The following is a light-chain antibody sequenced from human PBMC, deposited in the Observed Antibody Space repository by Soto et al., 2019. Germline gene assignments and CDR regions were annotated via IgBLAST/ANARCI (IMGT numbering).Light chain of an antibody. CDR3: QQYGSSQGYT. Sequence: EIVLTQSPGTLSLSPGERATLSCRASQSVSSSYLAWYQQKPGQAPRLLIYGASSRATGIPDRFSGSGSGTDFTLTISRLEPEDFAVYYCQQYGSSQGYTFGQGTKLENK. CDR1: QSVSSSY. J-gene: IGKJ2*01. CDR2: GAS. V-gene: IGKV3-20*01.